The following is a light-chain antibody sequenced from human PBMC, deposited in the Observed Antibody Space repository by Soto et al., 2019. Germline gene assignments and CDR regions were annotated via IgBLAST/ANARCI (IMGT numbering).Light chain of an antibody. CDR3: SSYTSATTYV. J-gene: IGLJ1*01. Sequence: QSALTQPASVSGSPGQSITISCTGTNNDVGAYNYDSWYQQYPGEAPKVIIYDVSHRPAGVSNRFSGSKSGNTASLTISGLQTQDEADYYCSSYTSATTYVFGTGTKVTVL. CDR2: DVS. CDR1: NNDVGAYNY. V-gene: IGLV2-14*01.